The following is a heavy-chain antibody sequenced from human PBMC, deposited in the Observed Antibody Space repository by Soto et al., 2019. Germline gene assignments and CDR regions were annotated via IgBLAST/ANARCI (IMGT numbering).Heavy chain of an antibody. J-gene: IGHJ4*02. Sequence: GGSLRLSCAASGFTFSSYWMSWVRQASGKGLEWVANIKQDGSEKYYVDSVKGRFTISRDNAKNSLYLQMNGLRAEDTAVYYCARVGGGYYDSSGYYPFDYWGQGTLVTVSS. CDR2: IKQDGSEK. D-gene: IGHD3-22*01. CDR1: GFTFSSYW. CDR3: ARVGGGYYDSSGYYPFDY. V-gene: IGHV3-7*01.